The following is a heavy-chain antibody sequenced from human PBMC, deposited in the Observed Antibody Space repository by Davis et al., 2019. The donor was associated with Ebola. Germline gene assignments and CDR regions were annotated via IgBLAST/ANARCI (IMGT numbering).Heavy chain of an antibody. J-gene: IGHJ6*02. Sequence: AASVKVSCKASGYTFTSYDIKWVRQATGQGLEWMGWMNPNSGNTGYAQKFQGRVTMTRNTSISTAYMELSSLRSEDTAVYYCARGIVNFDWLSNYYYYYGMDVWGQGTTVTVSS. CDR3: ARGIVNFDWLSNYYYYYGMDV. V-gene: IGHV1-8*01. CDR1: GYTFTSYD. CDR2: MNPNSGNT. D-gene: IGHD3-9*01.